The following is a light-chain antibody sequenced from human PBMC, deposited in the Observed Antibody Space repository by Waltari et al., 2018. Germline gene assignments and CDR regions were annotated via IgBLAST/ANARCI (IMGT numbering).Light chain of an antibody. CDR3: QTWGTGPRV. CDR2: VNSDGSH. V-gene: IGLV4-69*01. CDR1: SGHSSYA. Sequence: QVVLTQSPSASASLGASVKLTCTLSSGHSSYAIAWHQQQPEKGPRYLMKVNSDGSHNKGDGIPGRFSGSSSGAERYLTLSGLQSEDEADYYCQTWGTGPRVFGGGTKLTVL. J-gene: IGLJ2*01.